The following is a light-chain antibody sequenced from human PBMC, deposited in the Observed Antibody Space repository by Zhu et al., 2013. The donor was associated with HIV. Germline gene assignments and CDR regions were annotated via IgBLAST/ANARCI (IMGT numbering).Light chain of an antibody. CDR1: QRISTTD. V-gene: IGKV3-20*01. J-gene: IGKJ2*01. CDR3: QQYGGSPST. CDR2: GTS. Sequence: EIVLTQSPGTLSLSPGDRATLSCRASQRISTTDLAWYQQKPGQAPRLLIYGTSNRATGIPDRFSGSGSGTDFTLTISGLEPEDFAVYYCQQYGGSPSTFGQGTKLEIK.